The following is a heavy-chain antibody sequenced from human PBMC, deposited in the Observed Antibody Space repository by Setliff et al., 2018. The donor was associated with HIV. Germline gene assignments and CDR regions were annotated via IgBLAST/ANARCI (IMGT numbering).Heavy chain of an antibody. J-gene: IGHJ4*02. CDR1: GFTFSTYW. Sequence: PGGSLRLSCAASGFTFSTYWMSWVRQAPGTGLEWVANIKQHGSEKYYVDSVKGRFTISRDNAKNSLYLQMSSLRVEDTAVYYCARSVPDSAYRPTDYWGQGTQVTVSS. CDR2: IKQHGSEK. CDR3: ARSVPDSAYRPTDY. D-gene: IGHD3-22*01. V-gene: IGHV3-7*03.